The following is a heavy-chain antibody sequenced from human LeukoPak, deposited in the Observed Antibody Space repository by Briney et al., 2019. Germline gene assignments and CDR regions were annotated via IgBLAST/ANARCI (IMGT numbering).Heavy chain of an antibody. CDR3: AKVGPYTYYYDSSGYYPFDY. Sequence: GGSLRLSCAASGFTFSRYAMSWVRQAPGKGLEWVSAISGSGGSTYYADSVKGRFTISRDNSKNTLYLQMNSLRAEDTAVYYCAKVGPYTYYYDSSGYYPFDYWGQGTLVTVSS. CDR2: ISGSGGST. CDR1: GFTFSRYA. J-gene: IGHJ4*02. D-gene: IGHD3-22*01. V-gene: IGHV3-23*01.